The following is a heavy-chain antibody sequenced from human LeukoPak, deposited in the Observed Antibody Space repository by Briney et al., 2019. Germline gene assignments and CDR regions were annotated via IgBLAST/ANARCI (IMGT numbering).Heavy chain of an antibody. CDR3: ARYNYYDSSGSQAI. V-gene: IGHV3-30*03. CDR2: ISYDGSNK. Sequence: GRSLRLSCAASGFTFSSYGMHWVRQAPGKGLEWVAVISYDGSNKYYADSVKGRFTISRDNSKNTLYLQMNSLRAEDTAVYYCARYNYYDSSGSQAIWGQGTMVTVSS. CDR1: GFTFSSYG. J-gene: IGHJ3*02. D-gene: IGHD3-22*01.